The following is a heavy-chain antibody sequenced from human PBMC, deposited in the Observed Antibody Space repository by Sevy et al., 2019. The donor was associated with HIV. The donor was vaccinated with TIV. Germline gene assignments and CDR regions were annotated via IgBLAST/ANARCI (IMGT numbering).Heavy chain of an antibody. CDR2: ISAYNGNT. Sequence: VSVKVSCKASGYTFTSYGISWVRQAPGQGLEWMGWISAYNGNTNYAQMLQGRVTMTTDTSTSTAYMELRSLRSDDTAVYYCARGSDVTYYYGSGSYPYYYYGMDVWGQGTTVTVSS. V-gene: IGHV1-18*01. CDR1: GYTFTSYG. CDR3: ARGSDVTYYYGSGSYPYYYYGMDV. J-gene: IGHJ6*02. D-gene: IGHD3-10*01.